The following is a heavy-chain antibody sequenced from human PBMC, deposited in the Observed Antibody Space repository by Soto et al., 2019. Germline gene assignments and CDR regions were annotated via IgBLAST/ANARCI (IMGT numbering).Heavy chain of an antibody. D-gene: IGHD1-26*01. J-gene: IGHJ4*02. Sequence: QVQLVESGGGVVQPGRSLRLPCAASGFTFSSYGMHWVRQAPGKGLEWVAVIWYDGSNKYYADSVKGRFTISRDNSKNTLYLQMNSLRAEDTAVYYCARGRGELLRYFDYWGQGTLVTVSS. CDR1: GFTFSSYG. V-gene: IGHV3-33*01. CDR3: ARGRGELLRYFDY. CDR2: IWYDGSNK.